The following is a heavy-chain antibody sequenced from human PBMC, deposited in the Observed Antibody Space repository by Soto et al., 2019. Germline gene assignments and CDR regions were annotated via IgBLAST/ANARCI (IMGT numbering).Heavy chain of an antibody. CDR1: GFSFTNAW. D-gene: IGHD2-8*01. J-gene: IGHJ4*02. CDR2: IKSKSAGGTA. CDR3: TTYANSRFDY. Sequence: GGYLRLSCTASGFSFTNAWMSWVRQAPGKGLEWVGRIKSKSAGGTAEHAAPVKGRFTLSRDDSKNTLYLQMNSLKTEDTAVYYCTTYANSRFDYWGQGTLVTVSS. V-gene: IGHV3-15*01.